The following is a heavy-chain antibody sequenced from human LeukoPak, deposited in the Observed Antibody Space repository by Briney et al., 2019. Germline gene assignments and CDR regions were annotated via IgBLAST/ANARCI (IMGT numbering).Heavy chain of an antibody. CDR1: GFTFSSYA. V-gene: IGHV3-64*01. CDR3: ARGGRLTMMTFDY. Sequence: GGSLRLSCAASGFTFSSYAMPWVRQAPGKGLEYVSAISSNGGSTYYANSVKGRFTISRDNSKNTLYLQMGSLRAEDMAVYYCARGGRLTMMTFDYWGQGTLVTVSS. CDR2: ISSNGGST. J-gene: IGHJ4*02. D-gene: IGHD3-22*01.